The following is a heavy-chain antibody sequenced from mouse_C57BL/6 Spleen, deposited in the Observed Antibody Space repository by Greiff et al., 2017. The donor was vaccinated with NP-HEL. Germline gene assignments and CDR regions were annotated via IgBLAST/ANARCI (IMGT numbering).Heavy chain of an antibody. J-gene: IGHJ4*01. CDR2: IDPENGDT. CDR1: GFNIKDDY. V-gene: IGHV14-4*01. CDR3: TRRAMDY. Sequence: EVQLKQSGAELVRPGASVKLSCTASGFNIKDDYMHWVKQRPEQGLEWIGWIDPENGDTEYASKFQGKATITADTSSNTAYLQLSSLTSEDTAVYYCTRRAMDYWGQGTSVTVSS.